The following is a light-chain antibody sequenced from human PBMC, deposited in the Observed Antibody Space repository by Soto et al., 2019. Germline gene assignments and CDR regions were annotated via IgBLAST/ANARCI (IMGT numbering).Light chain of an antibody. Sequence: DIQMTLSASSLSASVGDRVTITCRASQSISTYLNWYQQKPGKAPRLLIYAASTLQSGVPSRFSGSGSGTDFTLTITCLKSEDFATYYCQQYYSYPRTFGQGTKVDIK. J-gene: IGKJ1*01. CDR3: QQYYSYPRT. V-gene: IGKV1-39*01. CDR1: QSISTY. CDR2: AAS.